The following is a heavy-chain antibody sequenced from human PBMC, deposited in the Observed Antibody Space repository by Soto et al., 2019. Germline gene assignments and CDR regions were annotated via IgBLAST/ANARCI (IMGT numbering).Heavy chain of an antibody. CDR1: GGSVNSDNFS. CDR3: VRLRATVTPGRNFYFYMDV. V-gene: IGHV4-39*01. Sequence: QLRLQESGPRLLRPSATLSLTCAVSGGSVNSDNFSWGWVRQPPGKGPEWVATIHNGGAANYNPSVIGRLHIALDTSRHASSTHPPTGTAAQTSLYYCVRLRATVTPGRNFYFYMDVWGKGTTVTVSS. CDR2: IHNGGAA. D-gene: IGHD4-17*01. J-gene: IGHJ6*03.